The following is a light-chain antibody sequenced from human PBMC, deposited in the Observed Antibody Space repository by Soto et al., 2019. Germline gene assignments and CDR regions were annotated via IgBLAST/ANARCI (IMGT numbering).Light chain of an antibody. Sequence: DIVLTHSPGTLSLSPGERATLSCRASQSVSSIYLAWYQQKPGQPPRLLIYDASNRASGIPARFSVSGSGTDFTLTINCREPEDFAVSYCQQSGSSPLTFSGGTKVDIK. CDR3: QQSGSSPLT. CDR2: DAS. CDR1: QSVSSIY. V-gene: IGKV3-20*01. J-gene: IGKJ4*01.